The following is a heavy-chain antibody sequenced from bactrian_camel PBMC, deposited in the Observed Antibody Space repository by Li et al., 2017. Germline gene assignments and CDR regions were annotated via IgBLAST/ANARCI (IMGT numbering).Heavy chain of an antibody. V-gene: IGHV3S53*01. D-gene: IGHD4*01. J-gene: IGHJ6*01. CDR1: GYRYSTYC. CDR2: IDSDGRT. Sequence: HVQLVESGGGLVQPGGSLRLSCVVSGYRYSTYCMGWFRQVPGNEREPLASIDSDGRTSVADSVKGRFTVSRDSAKNTMYLEMNNLGPADTAIYYCAADPPDYSGYGVDCGRDDEFRYWGQGTQVTVS. CDR3: AADPPDYSGYGVDCGRDDEFRY.